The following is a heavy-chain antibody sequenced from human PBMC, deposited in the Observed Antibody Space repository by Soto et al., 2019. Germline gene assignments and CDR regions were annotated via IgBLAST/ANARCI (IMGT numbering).Heavy chain of an antibody. CDR2: INHSGRT. J-gene: IGHJ6*02. Sequence: SETLSPPWGVFGGYFSGFSWTWIRPAPGKWLEWIGQINHSGRTNYNPSLGSRVTMSVDTSQNQFSLTLSSVTAADAAVYFCTRGGGRGFSYDFSYYYGMDFWGQGTTVTV. V-gene: IGHV4-34*01. D-gene: IGHD5-18*01. CDR3: TRGGGRGFSYDFSYYYGMDF. CDR1: GGYFSGFS.